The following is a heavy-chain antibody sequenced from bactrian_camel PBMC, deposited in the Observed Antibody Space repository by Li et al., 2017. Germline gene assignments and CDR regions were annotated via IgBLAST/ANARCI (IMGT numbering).Heavy chain of an antibody. J-gene: IGHJ6*01. CDR1: GYTDC. Sequence: HVQLVESGGELVQPGGSLRLSCAVSGYTDCKAWFRQVPGRERERVASIYPAAGRTLYADSVKGRFTISRDNAKSTLYLQMNSLKSEDTALYYCTKGETKLGMVTDRFAAIFRYWGQGTQVTVS. CDR3: TKGETKLGMVTDRFAAIFRY. V-gene: IGHV3S1*01. D-gene: IGHD8*01. CDR2: IYPAAGRT.